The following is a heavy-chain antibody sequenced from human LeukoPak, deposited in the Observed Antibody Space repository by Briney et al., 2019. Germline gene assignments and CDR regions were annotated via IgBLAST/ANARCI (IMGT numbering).Heavy chain of an antibody. Sequence: PGGSLRLSCAASGFTFRSYAISWVRQAPGKGLEWVSAISGSGGSTYYADSVRGRFTISRDNSKSTLYLHMNSLRAEDTALYYCARNYYEPTYDYYFDCWGQGTLVTVSS. D-gene: IGHD3-22*01. J-gene: IGHJ4*02. CDR1: GFTFRSYA. CDR2: ISGSGGST. CDR3: ARNYYEPTYDYYFDC. V-gene: IGHV3-23*01.